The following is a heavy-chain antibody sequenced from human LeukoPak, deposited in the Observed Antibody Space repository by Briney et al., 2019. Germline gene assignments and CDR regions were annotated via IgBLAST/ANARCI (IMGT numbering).Heavy chain of an antibody. J-gene: IGHJ5*02. CDR2: ISAYNGNT. Sequence: ASVKASCKASRYSFTRYYLHWVRQAPGQGLEWRGWISAYNGNTNYAQKLQGRVTMTTDTSTSTAYMELRSLRSDDTAVYYCARASGSGSYDWFDPWGQGTLVTVSS. V-gene: IGHV1-18*04. CDR1: RYSFTRYY. CDR3: ARASGSGSYDWFDP. D-gene: IGHD3-10*01.